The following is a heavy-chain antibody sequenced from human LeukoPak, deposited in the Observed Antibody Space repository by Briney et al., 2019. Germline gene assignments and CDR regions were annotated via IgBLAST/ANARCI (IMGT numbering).Heavy chain of an antibody. CDR2: ISGSGGST. J-gene: IGHJ4*02. CDR1: GFTFSSYA. Sequence: GGSLRLSCAASGFTFSSYAMSWVRQAPGKGLEWGSAISGSGGSTYYADSVKGRFTISRDNSKNTLYLQMNSLRAEDTAVYYCARGSSSSSWSLFDYWGQGTLVTVSS. CDR3: ARGSSSSSWSLFDY. D-gene: IGHD6-6*01. V-gene: IGHV3-23*01.